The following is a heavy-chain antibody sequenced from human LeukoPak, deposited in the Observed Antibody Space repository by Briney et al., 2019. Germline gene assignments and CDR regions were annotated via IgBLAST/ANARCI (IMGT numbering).Heavy chain of an antibody. J-gene: IGHJ4*02. V-gene: IGHV3-66*01. CDR1: GITVSNYG. D-gene: IGHD4-17*01. CDR3: ARSYGDPLFDY. Sequence: GGSLRLSCVVSGITVSNYGMNWVRQAPRKGLEWVSVIYSSGSTFHADSVKGRFSISRDTSKNTLYLQMKSLRAEDTAVYYCARSYGDPLFDYWGQGTLVTVSA. CDR2: IYSSGST.